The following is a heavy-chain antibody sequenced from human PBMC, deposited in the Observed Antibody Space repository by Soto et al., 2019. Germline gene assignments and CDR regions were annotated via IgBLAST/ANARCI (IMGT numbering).Heavy chain of an antibody. Sequence: ASVKVSCKASGYTFTSYGISWVRQAPGQGLEWMGWISAYNGNTNYAQKLQGRVTMTTDTSTSTAYMELRSLRSDDTAVYYCARVGDRGYSSGWYYPHVILTYFDYWGQGTLVTVSS. V-gene: IGHV1-18*04. D-gene: IGHD6-19*01. CDR3: ARVGDRGYSSGWYYPHVILTYFDY. CDR1: GYTFTSYG. CDR2: ISAYNGNT. J-gene: IGHJ4*02.